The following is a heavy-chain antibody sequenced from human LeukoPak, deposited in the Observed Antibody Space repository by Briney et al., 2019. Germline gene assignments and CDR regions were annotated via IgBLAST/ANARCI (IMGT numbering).Heavy chain of an antibody. Sequence: SETLSLTCAVSGYSISSGYYWGWIRQPPGKGLEWIGSIYHSGSTYYNPSLKSRVTISVDTSKNQFSLKLSSVTAADTAVYYCARCITYGSGNWFDPWGQGTLVTVSS. V-gene: IGHV4-38-2*01. J-gene: IGHJ5*02. CDR1: GYSISSGYY. CDR2: IYHSGST. D-gene: IGHD3-10*01. CDR3: ARCITYGSGNWFDP.